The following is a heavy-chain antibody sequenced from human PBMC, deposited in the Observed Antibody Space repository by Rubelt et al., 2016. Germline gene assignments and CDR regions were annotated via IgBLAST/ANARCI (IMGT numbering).Heavy chain of an antibody. V-gene: IGHV1-69*09. CDR3: ARGVI. Sequence: QVQLVQSGAEVKKPGASVKVSCKASGGTFSSYAISWVRQAPGQGLEWLGRIIPILGIANYAQKFQGRVTMTSNISISTAYLYLSSLRSEDTAVYYCARGVIWGQGTLVAVSS. CDR1: GGTFSSYA. D-gene: IGHD3-10*01. J-gene: IGHJ4*02. CDR2: IIPILGIA.